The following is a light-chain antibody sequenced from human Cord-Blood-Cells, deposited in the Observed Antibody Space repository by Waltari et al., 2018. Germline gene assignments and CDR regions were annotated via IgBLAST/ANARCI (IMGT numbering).Light chain of an antibody. V-gene: IGLV2-14*01. J-gene: IGLJ3*02. CDR3: SSYTSSSTLV. CDR1: SSDVGGSNY. Sequence: QSALTQPASVSGSPGQSITISCTGTSSDVGGSNYVSWYQQHPGKAPKLKFYDVSNRPSGVSNRFSGSKSGNTASLTISGLQAEDEADYYCSSYTSSSTLVFGGGTKLTVL. CDR2: DVS.